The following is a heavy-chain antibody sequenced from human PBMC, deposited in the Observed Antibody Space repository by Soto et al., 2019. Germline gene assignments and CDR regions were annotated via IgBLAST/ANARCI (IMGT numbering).Heavy chain of an antibody. CDR1: GVIVSSKY. CDR3: TTYTGYGMDV. J-gene: IGHJ6*02. D-gene: IGHD3-16*01. CDR2: IYTGGST. V-gene: IGHV3-53*01. Sequence: GGSLRLSXAVSGVIVSSKYMTWVRQAPVKGLEWVSAIYTGGSTHYADSARGRFTISRDSSKNTLYLQMNSLRAEDAAVYYCTTYTGYGMDVWGQGTTVTVSS.